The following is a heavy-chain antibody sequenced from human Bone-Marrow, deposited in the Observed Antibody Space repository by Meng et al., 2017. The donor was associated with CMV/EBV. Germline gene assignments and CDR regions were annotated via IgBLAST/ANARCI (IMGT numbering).Heavy chain of an antibody. V-gene: IGHV1-2*02. Sequence: ASVKVSCKASGYTFTGYYMHWVRQAPGQGLEWMGWINPNSGGTNYAQKFQGRVTMTTDTSTSTAYMELRSLRSDDTAVYYCARSYGDYVGGDYWGQGTLVTVSS. CDR1: GYTFTGYY. CDR2: INPNSGGT. J-gene: IGHJ4*02. CDR3: ARSYGDYVGGDY. D-gene: IGHD4-17*01.